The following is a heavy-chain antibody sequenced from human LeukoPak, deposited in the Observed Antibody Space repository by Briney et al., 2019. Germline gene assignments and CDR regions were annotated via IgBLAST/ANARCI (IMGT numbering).Heavy chain of an antibody. CDR3: AKDSDYYGSGSFDY. Sequence: GGSLRLSCAASGFTFDDYAMHWVRQAPGKGLEWVSGISWNSGSVGYADSVKGRFTISRDNAKNSLYLQMNSLRAEDTALYYCAKDSDYYGSGSFDYWGQGTLVTVSS. J-gene: IGHJ4*02. CDR2: ISWNSGSV. CDR1: GFTFDDYA. V-gene: IGHV3-9*01. D-gene: IGHD3-10*01.